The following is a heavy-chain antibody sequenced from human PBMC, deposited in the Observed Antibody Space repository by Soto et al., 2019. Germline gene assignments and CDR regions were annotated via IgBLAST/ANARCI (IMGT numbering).Heavy chain of an antibody. Sequence: SVKVSCKASGGTFSRYTINWVRQAPGQGLEWMGRIIPIAAIANYTQKFQGRVTITVDKSSTTAYMELSSLRSDDTAVYYCARGSTIVRGAPSWFDPWGQGPLVTVSS. CDR1: GGTFSRYT. CDR2: IIPIAAIA. CDR3: ARGSTIVRGAPSWFDP. V-gene: IGHV1-69*02. J-gene: IGHJ5*02. D-gene: IGHD3-10*01.